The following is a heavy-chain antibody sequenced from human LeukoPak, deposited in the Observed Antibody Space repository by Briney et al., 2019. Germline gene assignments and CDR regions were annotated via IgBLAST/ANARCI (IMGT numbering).Heavy chain of an antibody. CDR3: ARWSGGSDWLYHYGMDV. V-gene: IGHV1-18*01. D-gene: IGHD6-19*01. J-gene: IGHJ6*02. Sequence: ASVKVSCKTSGYTFNNYGVIWARQAPGQGLEWMGWISGYNGYTNSAQQFQGRVTLTMDTSTSTVYMELRSLRSDDTAVYYCARWSGGSDWLYHYGMDVWGQGTTVTVSS. CDR2: ISGYNGYT. CDR1: GYTFNNYG.